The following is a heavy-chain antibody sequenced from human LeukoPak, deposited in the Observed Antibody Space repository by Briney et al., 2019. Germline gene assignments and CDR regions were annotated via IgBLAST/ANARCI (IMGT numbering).Heavy chain of an antibody. J-gene: IGHJ4*02. CDR3: ARAGGYCGRISCPYYFDY. CDR2: IYTSGST. V-gene: IGHV4-4*07. D-gene: IGHD2-15*01. Sequence: SETLSLTCTVSGGSISSYYWSWIRQPAGKGLEWIGRIYTSGSTNYNPSLKSRVTMSVDTSKNQFSLKLSSVTAADTAVYYCARAGGYCGRISCPYYFDYWGRGSLVAVSS. CDR1: GGSISSYY.